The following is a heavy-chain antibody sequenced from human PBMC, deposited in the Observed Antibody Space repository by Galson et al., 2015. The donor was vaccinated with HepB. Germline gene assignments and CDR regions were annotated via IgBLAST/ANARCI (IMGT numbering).Heavy chain of an antibody. CDR1: GYILTELS. D-gene: IGHD1-20*01. Sequence: SVKVSCKVFGYILTELSFHWVRQAPGEGLEWMGGFDPEDGETIYAQKFQGRVTMTVDTSTDTAYMELSSLRSEDTAVYYCATDLGIPEIPYYMDVWGKGTTVTVSS. CDR3: ATDLGIPEIPYYMDV. J-gene: IGHJ6*03. CDR2: FDPEDGET. V-gene: IGHV1-24*01.